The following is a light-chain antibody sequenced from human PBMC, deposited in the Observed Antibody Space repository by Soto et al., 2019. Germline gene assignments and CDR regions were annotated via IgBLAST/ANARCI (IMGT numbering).Light chain of an antibody. V-gene: IGKV4-1*01. CDR3: QQYYSTPYT. J-gene: IGKJ2*01. CDR1: QSVLYSPNNKNY. Sequence: DIVMTQSPDSLAVSLGERATINCKSSQSVLYSPNNKNYLAWYQQKPGQPPELLIYWASTREPGVPDRFSGSGSGTDFTLTISSLQAEDVAVYSCQQYYSTPYTFGQGTKLEIK. CDR2: WAS.